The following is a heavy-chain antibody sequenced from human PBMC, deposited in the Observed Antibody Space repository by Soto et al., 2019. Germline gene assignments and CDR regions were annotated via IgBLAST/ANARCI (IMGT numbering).Heavy chain of an antibody. CDR3: ARDTSHGLTIGGLDS. CDR2: ITDGLTK. Sequence: PGGSMRLPWAASGFSLTNSNMNGVRQAPGKWLEWVAPITDGLTKHYADFVQGRFIISRDNAKNSLYLELTDLRDDDTAVSYCARDTSHGLTIGGLDSWGQGTLVTVSS. CDR1: GFSLTNSN. V-gene: IGHV3-48*02. J-gene: IGHJ4*02. D-gene: IGHD3-16*01.